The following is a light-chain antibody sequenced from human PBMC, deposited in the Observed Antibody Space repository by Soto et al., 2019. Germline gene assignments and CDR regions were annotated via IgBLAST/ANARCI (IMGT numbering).Light chain of an antibody. J-gene: IGKJ1*01. CDR1: QSISSW. Sequence: DIQMPQSPSPLAASVGDRVTITCRASQSISSWLAWYQQKPGKAPKLLIYEASSLESGVTSRFSGSRSGTEFTLTISSLQPDDFATYYCQQYNSYSPRTFGQGTKVEIK. V-gene: IGKV1-5*03. CDR3: QQYNSYSPRT. CDR2: EAS.